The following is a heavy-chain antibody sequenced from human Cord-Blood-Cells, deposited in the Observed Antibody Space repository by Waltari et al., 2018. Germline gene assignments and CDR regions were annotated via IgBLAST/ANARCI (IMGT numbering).Heavy chain of an antibody. Sequence: QVQLQESGPGLVKPSQTLSLTCTVSGGSISSGGYYWSWIRQHPGKGLEWIGYIYYSGSTYYNPSLKSRFTISVDTSKNQFSLKLSSVTAADTAVYYCARTGGEWLEYFQHWGQGTLVTVSS. CDR1: GGSISSGGYY. D-gene: IGHD3-3*01. V-gene: IGHV4-31*03. J-gene: IGHJ1*01. CDR2: IYYSGST. CDR3: ARTGGEWLEYFQH.